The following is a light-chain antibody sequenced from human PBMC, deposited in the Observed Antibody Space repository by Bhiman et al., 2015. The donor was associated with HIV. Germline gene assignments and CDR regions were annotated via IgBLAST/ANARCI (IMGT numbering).Light chain of an antibody. CDR1: SSDVGGYNY. V-gene: IGLV2-14*03. J-gene: IGLJ1*01. Sequence: QSALTQPASVSGSPGQWITISCTGTSSDVGGYNYVSWYQQHPDKAPKLMIYDVSNRPSGVSNRFSGSKSGNTASLTISGLQAEDEADYYCSSYTSTSTPWVFGAGTKVTVL. CDR2: DVS. CDR3: SSYTSTSTPWV.